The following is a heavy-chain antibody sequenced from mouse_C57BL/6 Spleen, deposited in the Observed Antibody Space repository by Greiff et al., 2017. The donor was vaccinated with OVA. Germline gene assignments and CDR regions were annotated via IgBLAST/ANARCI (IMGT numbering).Heavy chain of an antibody. CDR1: GFTFSDYG. CDR2: ISSGSSTI. Sequence: DVMLVESGGGLVKPGGSLKLSCAASGFTFSDYGMHWVRQAPEKGLEWVAYISSGSSTIYYADTVKGRFTISRDNAKNTLFLQMTSLRSEDTAMYYCARDYGSSYVRAMDYWGQGTSVTVSS. V-gene: IGHV5-17*01. D-gene: IGHD1-1*01. CDR3: ARDYGSSYVRAMDY. J-gene: IGHJ4*01.